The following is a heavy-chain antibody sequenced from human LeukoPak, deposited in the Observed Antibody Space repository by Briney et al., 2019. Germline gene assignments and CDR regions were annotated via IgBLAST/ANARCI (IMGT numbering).Heavy chain of an antibody. V-gene: IGHV3-30*18. J-gene: IGHJ4*02. D-gene: IGHD1-26*01. CDR2: ISYDGSNK. CDR3: AKDGIVATFDY. CDR1: GFTFSSYG. Sequence: GGSLRLSCAASGFTFSSYGMHWVRQTPGKGLEWVAVISYDGSNKYYADSVKGRFTISRDNSKNTLYLQMNSLRAEDTAVYYCAKDGIVATFDYWGQGTLVTVSS.